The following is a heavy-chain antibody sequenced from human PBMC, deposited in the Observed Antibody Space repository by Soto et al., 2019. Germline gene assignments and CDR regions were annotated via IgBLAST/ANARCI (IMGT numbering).Heavy chain of an antibody. V-gene: IGHV4-59*08. CDR3: ARLGASFQSLDP. J-gene: IGHJ5*02. CDR2: VNDRWGS. CDR1: GGSISDYY. Sequence: PSETLSLTCTVSGGSISDYYWAWIRLPPGKGLEWIGYVNDRWGSHYNPSLKSRVAISLDTSKSQFSLKMTSVTATDTAVYYCARLGASFQSLDPWGPGTLVTVSS.